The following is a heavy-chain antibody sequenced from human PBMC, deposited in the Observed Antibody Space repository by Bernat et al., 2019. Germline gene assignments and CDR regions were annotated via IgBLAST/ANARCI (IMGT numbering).Heavy chain of an antibody. CDR3: ARGHFLVIDY. Sequence: QVQLVESGGGVVQPGRSLRLSCAASGFTFSSYGMHWVRQAPGKGLEWVAVIWYDGSNKYYVDSVKGRFTISRDNSKNTLYLQMNSLRAEDTAVYYCARGHFLVIDYWGQGTLVTVSS. J-gene: IGHJ4*02. CDR1: GFTFSSYG. D-gene: IGHD3-3*02. V-gene: IGHV3-33*01. CDR2: IWYDGSNK.